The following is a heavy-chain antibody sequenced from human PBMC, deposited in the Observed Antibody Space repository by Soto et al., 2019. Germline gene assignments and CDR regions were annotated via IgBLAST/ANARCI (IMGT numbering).Heavy chain of an antibody. J-gene: IGHJ2*01. CDR1: GGTFSSYA. CDR3: ARGNHRWLQLWYFDL. CDR2: IIPIFGTV. Sequence: QVQLVQSGAEVRKPGSSVKVSSKASGGTFSSYAISWVRQAPGQGLEWMGGIIPIFGTVNYAQKFQGRVTITADESTSTAYMELSSLRSEDTAVYYCARGNHRWLQLWYFDLWGRGTLVTVSS. D-gene: IGHD5-12*01. V-gene: IGHV1-69*12.